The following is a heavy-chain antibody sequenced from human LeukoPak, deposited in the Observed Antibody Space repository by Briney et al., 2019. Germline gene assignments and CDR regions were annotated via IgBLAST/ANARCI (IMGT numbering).Heavy chain of an antibody. D-gene: IGHD3-16*02. J-gene: IGHJ4*02. CDR2: ISSSSSTI. Sequence: PGGSLRLSCAASGFTFSNYAMSWVRQAPGKGLEWVSYISSSSSTIYYADSVKSRFTISRDNAKNSLYLQMNSLRAEDTAVYYCARAHHRRVYDYVWGSYPYWGQGTLVTVSS. CDR3: ARAHHRRVYDYVWGSYPY. V-gene: IGHV3-48*01. CDR1: GFTFSNYA.